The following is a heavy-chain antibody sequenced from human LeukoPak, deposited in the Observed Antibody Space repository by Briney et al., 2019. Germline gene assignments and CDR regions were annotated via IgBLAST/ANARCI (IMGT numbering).Heavy chain of an antibody. CDR1: GFTFSSYG. CDR2: ISYDGSNK. D-gene: IGHD1-26*01. J-gene: IGHJ3*02. V-gene: IGHV3-30*03. Sequence: GGSLRLSCAASGFTFSSYGMHWVRQAPGKGLEWVAVISYDGSNKYYADSVKGRFTISRDNSKNTLYLQMNSLRAEDTAVYYCARDRSWGSSGSFDIWGQGTMVTVSS. CDR3: ARDRSWGSSGSFDI.